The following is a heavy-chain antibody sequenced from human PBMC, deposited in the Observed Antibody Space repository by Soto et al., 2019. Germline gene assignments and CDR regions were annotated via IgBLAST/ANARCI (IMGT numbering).Heavy chain of an antibody. J-gene: IGHJ4*02. CDR3: ARERRGYSYGTALDY. CDR2: IRPDGIET. V-gene: IGHV3-74*01. Sequence: GGSLRLSCVVSGCTFRNYWMHWVRQVPGKGLVWVSRIRPDGIETNYADSLKGRFTISRDNAENTLYLHMSLLTAEDTAVYYCARERRGYSYGTALDYWGQGTLVTVSS. D-gene: IGHD5-18*01. CDR1: GCTFRNYW.